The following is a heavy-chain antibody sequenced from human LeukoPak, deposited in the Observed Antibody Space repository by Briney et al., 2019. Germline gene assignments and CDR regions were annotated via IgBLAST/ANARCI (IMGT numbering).Heavy chain of an antibody. V-gene: IGHV3-21*01. CDR2: ISSSSSYI. CDR1: GFTFSSYS. CDR3: ARDPAAGTLRTAFDY. D-gene: IGHD6-13*01. J-gene: IGHJ4*02. Sequence: GSLRLSCAASGFTFSSYSMNWVRQAPGKGLEWVSSISSSSSYIYYADSVKGRFTISRDNAKNSLYLQMNSLRAEDTAVYYCARDPAAGTLRTAFDYWGQGTLVTVSS.